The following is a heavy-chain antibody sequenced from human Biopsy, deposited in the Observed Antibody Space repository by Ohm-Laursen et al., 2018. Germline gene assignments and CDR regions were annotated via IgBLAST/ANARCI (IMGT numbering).Heavy chain of an antibody. V-gene: IGHV3-11*01. CDR2: INSVGTI. Sequence: SLRLSCTASGFTFSDYYMSWIRQAPGKGLEWVSNINSVGTIYYADSVRGRFTISRDNAKNSLYLQMNSLRVEDTAVYYCARSVGIMAAPIDYWGQGTLVTVSP. D-gene: IGHD3-16*01. CDR3: ARSVGIMAAPIDY. J-gene: IGHJ4*02. CDR1: GFTFSDYY.